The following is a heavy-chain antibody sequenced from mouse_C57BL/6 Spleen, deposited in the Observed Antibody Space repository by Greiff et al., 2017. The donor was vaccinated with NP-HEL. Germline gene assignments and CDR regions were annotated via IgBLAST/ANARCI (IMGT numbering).Heavy chain of an antibody. J-gene: IGHJ1*03. CDR1: GFSLTSYG. D-gene: IGHD1-1*01. CDR2: IWGDGST. V-gene: IGHV2-3*01. Sequence: VQRVESGPGLVAPSQSLSITCTVSGFSLTSYGVSWVRQPPGKGLEWLGVIWGDGSTNYHSALISRLSISKDNSKSQVFLKLNSLQTDDTATYYCAKIFITTVVAHWYFDVWGTGTTVTVSS. CDR3: AKIFITTVVAHWYFDV.